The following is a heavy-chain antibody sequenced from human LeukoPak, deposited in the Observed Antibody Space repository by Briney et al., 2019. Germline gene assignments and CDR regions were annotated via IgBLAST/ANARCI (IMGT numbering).Heavy chain of an antibody. Sequence: PSETLSLTCAVYGGSFSGYYWSWIRQPPGKGLEWIGEINHSGSINYNPSLKSRVTISVDTSKNRFSLKLSSVTAADTAVYYCARTTLVKYSTSLYYYYMDVWGKGTTVTVSS. CDR1: GGSFSGYY. V-gene: IGHV4-34*01. J-gene: IGHJ6*03. D-gene: IGHD2-2*01. CDR2: INHSGSI. CDR3: ARTTLVKYSTSLYYYYMDV.